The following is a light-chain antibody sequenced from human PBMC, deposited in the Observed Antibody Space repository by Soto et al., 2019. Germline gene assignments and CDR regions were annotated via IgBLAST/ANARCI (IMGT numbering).Light chain of an antibody. CDR3: RQYSCTPLT. V-gene: IGKV3-20*01. CDR1: QSVSTSY. CDR2: GTS. Sequence: EIVLTQSPGTLSLSPGERATLSCRASQSVSTSYLAWYQQKPGQAPRLLIYGTSSRATAIRDRFSGSGSGKDFTVTISRLEHEDFEVYYCRQYSCTPLTLSEGTKVEIK. J-gene: IGKJ1*01.